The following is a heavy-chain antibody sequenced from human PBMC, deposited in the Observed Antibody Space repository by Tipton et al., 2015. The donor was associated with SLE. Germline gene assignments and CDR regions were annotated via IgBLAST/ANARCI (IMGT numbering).Heavy chain of an antibody. CDR1: GGSLDSNSW. Sequence: TLSLTCAVSGGSLDSNSWWTWVRQPPGKGLEWIGEIYHTGSTNYNPSVKSRVTISVDTSKNQFSLRLRSVTAADTAVYYCARHRLTVLQKVNVPSDGLDVWGQGTTVSVSS. V-gene: IGHV4-4*02. CDR2: IYHTGST. J-gene: IGHJ6*02. CDR3: ARHRLTVLQKVNVPSDGLDV. D-gene: IGHD3-10*01.